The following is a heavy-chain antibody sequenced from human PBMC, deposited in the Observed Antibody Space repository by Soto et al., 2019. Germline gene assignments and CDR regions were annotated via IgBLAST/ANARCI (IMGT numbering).Heavy chain of an antibody. CDR2: IYYLGST. CDR3: ARDGYDGSGSPYPAY. Sequence: SETLSLTCSVSGGSMSEYFWSWIRQSPGKGLEWIGYIYYLGSTDYNPSRKSRVTISVDTSKRQFSLRLTSVTAPDTPVYYCARDGYDGSGSPYPAYWGPGTQVTVS. V-gene: IGHV4-59*01. CDR1: GGSMSEYF. J-gene: IGHJ4*02. D-gene: IGHD3-10*01.